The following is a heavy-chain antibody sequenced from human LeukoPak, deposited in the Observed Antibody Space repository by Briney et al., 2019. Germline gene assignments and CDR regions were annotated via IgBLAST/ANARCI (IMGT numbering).Heavy chain of an antibody. D-gene: IGHD6-6*01. V-gene: IGHV3-30*03. CDR3: ARDGREYSSSSWGGPGDY. Sequence: PGGSLRLSCAASGFTFSSYGMHWVRQAPGKGLEWVAVISYDGSNKYYADSVKGRFTISRDNSKNTLYLQMNSLRAEDTAVYYCARDGREYSSSSWGGPGDYWGQGTLVTVSS. CDR2: ISYDGSNK. CDR1: GFTFSSYG. J-gene: IGHJ4*02.